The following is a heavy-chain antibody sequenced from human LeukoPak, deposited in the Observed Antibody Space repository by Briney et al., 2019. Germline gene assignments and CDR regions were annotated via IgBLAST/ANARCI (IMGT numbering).Heavy chain of an antibody. CDR3: ARDGETAAPWALDL. Sequence: GGPLRLSCVASGLTLTSYAMTWVRQSPGKRLEWVASISGSGDMTFYAEFVKGRFIISRDNAKNSLYLQLSSLRVEDMGVYYCARDGETAAPWALDLWGQGTVVSVSS. D-gene: IGHD3-10*01. CDR2: ISGSGDMT. V-gene: IGHV3-23*01. J-gene: IGHJ3*01. CDR1: GLTLTSYA.